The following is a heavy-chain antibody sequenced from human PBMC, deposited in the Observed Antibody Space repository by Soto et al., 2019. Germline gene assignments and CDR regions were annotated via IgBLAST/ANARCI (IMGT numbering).Heavy chain of an antibody. J-gene: IGHJ4*02. V-gene: IGHV4-61*01. CDR2: IYYIGTT. CDR3: AREEKQLSRYGGDFDY. D-gene: IGHD3-16*01. Sequence: PSETLSLTCSVSDGSVNSGNYYWSWIRQPPGKGLEWIGHIYYIGTTDYNPSLKSRVTISVDTSKNQFSLEVTSVTAADTAVYFCAREEKQLSRYGGDFDYWGQGILVTVSS. CDR1: DGSVNSGNYY.